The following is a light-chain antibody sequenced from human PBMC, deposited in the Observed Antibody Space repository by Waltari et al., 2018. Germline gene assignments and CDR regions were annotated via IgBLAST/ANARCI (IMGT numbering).Light chain of an antibody. V-gene: IGKV3-11*01. CDR2: DGN. CDR1: QSVATY. Sequence: EVVLTQSPGTLSLFPGERATLSCRASQSVATYLAWFQQRPGQAPRRLIYDGNKRATGLPSRFSGSGYGTAFTLTISSLEPEDFAVYYCQQRTDWLYTFGQGTKLEIK. CDR3: QQRTDWLYT. J-gene: IGKJ2*01.